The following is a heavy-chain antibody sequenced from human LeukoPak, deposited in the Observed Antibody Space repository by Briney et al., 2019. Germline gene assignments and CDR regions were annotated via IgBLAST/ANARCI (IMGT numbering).Heavy chain of an antibody. Sequence: GGSLRLSCAASGFTFSSYAMSWVRQAPGKGLEWVSAISGSGGSTYYADSVKGRFTISRDNSKNTLYLQMNSLRAEDTAVYYCAKGSSGYCSGGSCHKFDYWGQGTLVTVSS. CDR3: AKGSSGYCSGGSCHKFDY. CDR1: GFTFSSYA. V-gene: IGHV3-23*01. J-gene: IGHJ4*02. CDR2: ISGSGGST. D-gene: IGHD2-15*01.